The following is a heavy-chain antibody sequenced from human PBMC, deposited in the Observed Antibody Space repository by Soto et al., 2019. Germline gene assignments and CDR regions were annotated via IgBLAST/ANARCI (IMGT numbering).Heavy chain of an antibody. Sequence: GASVKVSCKASGYTFTSYGISWVRQAPGQGLEWMGWISAYNGNTNYAQKLQGRVTMTTDTSTSTAYMELRSLRSDDTAVYYCARVPLYGDYVIWFDPWGQGTLVTVS. CDR1: GYTFTSYG. CDR2: ISAYNGNT. J-gene: IGHJ5*02. V-gene: IGHV1-18*01. D-gene: IGHD4-17*01. CDR3: ARVPLYGDYVIWFDP.